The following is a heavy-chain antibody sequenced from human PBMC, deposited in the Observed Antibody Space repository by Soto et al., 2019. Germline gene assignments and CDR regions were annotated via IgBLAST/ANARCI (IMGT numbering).Heavy chain of an antibody. CDR3: ARLYYDYV. J-gene: IGHJ6*02. CDR2: ISYDSDTI. Sequence: GGSLRLSCAGSGFTFGTYSMNWVRQAAGKGLEWIAYISYDSDTIQYADSVKGRFTISRDNAKNSLYLQMTSLREEDTAVYYCARLYYDYVWGQGTTVTVSS. V-gene: IGHV3-48*02. D-gene: IGHD3-3*01. CDR1: GFTFGTYS.